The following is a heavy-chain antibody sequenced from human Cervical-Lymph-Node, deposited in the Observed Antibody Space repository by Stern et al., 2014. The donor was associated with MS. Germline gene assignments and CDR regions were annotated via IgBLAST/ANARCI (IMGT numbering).Heavy chain of an antibody. CDR3: ATPSTVTVGGMDV. V-gene: IGHV1-69*12. CDR2: IIPIFGTP. J-gene: IGHJ6*02. Sequence: QVQLVQSGAEVKKPGSSVKVSCKASGGTFSTQAINWVRQAPRQGLEWVGGIIPIFGTPNYAQKVQDRVTITADESTSTAYMDLNSLRSEDTAVYYCATPSTVTVGGMDVWGQGTTVTVSS. CDR1: GGTFSTQA. D-gene: IGHD4-17*01.